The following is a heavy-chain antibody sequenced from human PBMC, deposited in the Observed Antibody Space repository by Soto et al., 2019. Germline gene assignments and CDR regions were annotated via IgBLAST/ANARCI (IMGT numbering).Heavy chain of an antibody. CDR3: ARTPFILTLAAATHYFDS. V-gene: IGHV4-59*01. CDR1: GASIRSTS. D-gene: IGHD3-9*01. Sequence: SETLSLTCTVSGASIRSTSWSWIRQSPGKGLEWIGYIYYSGTTNYNPSLKNRVTISVDTSKNQLSLNLTSVTAADTAVYYCARTPFILTLAAATHYFDSWRQGTLVTASS. CDR2: IYYSGTT. J-gene: IGHJ4*02.